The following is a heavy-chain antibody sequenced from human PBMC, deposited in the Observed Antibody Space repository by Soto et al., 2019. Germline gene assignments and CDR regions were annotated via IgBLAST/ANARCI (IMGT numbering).Heavy chain of an antibody. CDR3: IQSRCGGDCLQSYASYYYYGMDV. Sequence: GSGPTLVNPTQTLTRTCTFSAFSLSTGGVGVGWIRQPPGKALEWLALIYWDDDKRYSPSLRSRLTITKDTSKNQVVLTMTNMDPVDTATYYCIQSRCGGDCLQSYASYYYYGMDVWGQGTTVTVS. V-gene: IGHV2-5*02. CDR2: IYWDDDK. D-gene: IGHD2-21*02. CDR1: AFSLSTGGVG. J-gene: IGHJ6*02.